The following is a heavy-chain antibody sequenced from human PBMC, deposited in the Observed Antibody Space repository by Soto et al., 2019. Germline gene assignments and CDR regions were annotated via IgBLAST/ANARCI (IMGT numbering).Heavy chain of an antibody. Sequence: PSETLSLTCTVSGGSISSSDYYWGWIRQPPGKGLECIGNIYYSGSASYNPSLKSRVTISVDTSKNQVSLKLSSVTAADTAVYYCARGVAAAGTSYWGQGTLVTVSS. J-gene: IGHJ4*02. D-gene: IGHD6-13*01. CDR1: GGSISSSDYY. V-gene: IGHV4-39*01. CDR3: ARGVAAAGTSY. CDR2: IYYSGSA.